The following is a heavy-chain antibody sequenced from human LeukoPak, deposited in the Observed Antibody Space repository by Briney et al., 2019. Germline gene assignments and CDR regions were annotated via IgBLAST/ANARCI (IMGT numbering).Heavy chain of an antibody. Sequence: ASVKVSCKASGYTFTDYYMHWARQAPGQGLEWKGWINPNSGGTNYAQNYQGRVTMTRDTSISTAYMELTRLRSDDTAVYYCARGGQWLLWYFDYWGQGTLVTVSS. V-gene: IGHV1-2*02. J-gene: IGHJ4*02. CDR3: ARGGQWLLWYFDY. CDR2: INPNSGGT. CDR1: GYTFTDYY. D-gene: IGHD6-19*01.